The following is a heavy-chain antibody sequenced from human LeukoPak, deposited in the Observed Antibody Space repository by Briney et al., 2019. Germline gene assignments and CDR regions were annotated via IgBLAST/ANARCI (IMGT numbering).Heavy chain of an antibody. CDR3: ARDKYTGYETFDY. D-gene: IGHD5-12*01. CDR1: GYTFTGYY. J-gene: IGHJ4*02. V-gene: IGHV1-2*02. CDR2: INPNNGDT. Sequence: ASVKVSCKASGYTFTGYYIHWVRQAPGQGLEWMGWINPNNGDTNYAQKFQGRVTMTRDTSISTAYMVLNRLTSDDTAVYYCARDKYTGYETFDYWGQGTPVTVSS.